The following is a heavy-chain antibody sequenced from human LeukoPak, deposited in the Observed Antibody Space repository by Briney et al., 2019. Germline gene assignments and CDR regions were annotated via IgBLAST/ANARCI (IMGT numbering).Heavy chain of an antibody. V-gene: IGHV4-34*01. CDR2: INHSGST. CDR3: ARWARGMDV. Sequence: SETLSLTCAVYGGSLSGYYWSWIRQPPGKGLEWIGEINHSGSTNYNPSLKSRVTISVDTSKNQFSLKLSSVTAADTAVYYCARWARGMDVWGQGTTVTVSS. CDR1: GGSLSGYY. J-gene: IGHJ6*02.